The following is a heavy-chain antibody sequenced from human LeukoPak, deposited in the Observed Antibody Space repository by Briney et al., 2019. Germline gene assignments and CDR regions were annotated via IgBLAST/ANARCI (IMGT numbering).Heavy chain of an antibody. CDR1: GYTFTGYY. J-gene: IGHJ6*03. V-gene: IGHV1-2*02. CDR2: INPNSGGT. CDR3: ARGRHYYYYMDV. Sequence: ASVKVSCKASGYTFTGYYMHWVRQAPGQGLEWMGWINPNSGGTNYAQKFQGRVTITRNTSISTAYTELSSLRSEDTAVYYCARGRHYYYYMDVWGKGTTVTVSS.